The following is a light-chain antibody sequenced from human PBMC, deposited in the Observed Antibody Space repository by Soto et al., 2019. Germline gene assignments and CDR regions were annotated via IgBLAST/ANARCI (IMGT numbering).Light chain of an antibody. Sequence: DIQMTQSPSSLSASVGDRVTITCRASQIISSYLNWFQQKPGKAPKLLIYDASSLQTGVPSRFSGSGSGTDFTLTISSLQPDDFATYYCQQYNSYSWTFGQGTKVDIK. CDR1: QIISSY. J-gene: IGKJ1*01. CDR3: QQYNSYSWT. V-gene: IGKV1-5*01. CDR2: DAS.